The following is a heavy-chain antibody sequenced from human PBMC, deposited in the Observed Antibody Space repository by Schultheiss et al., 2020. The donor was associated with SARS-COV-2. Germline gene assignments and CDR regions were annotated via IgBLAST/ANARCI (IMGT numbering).Heavy chain of an antibody. Sequence: SETLSLTCAVYGGSFSGYYWSWIRQPPGKGLEWIGEINHSGSTNYNPSLKSRVTISVDTSKNQFSLKLSSVTAADTAVYYCARGDSNYGYWGQGTLVTVS. D-gene: IGHD4-11*01. CDR2: INHSGST. V-gene: IGHV4-34*01. CDR1: GGSFSGYY. J-gene: IGHJ4*02. CDR3: ARGDSNYGY.